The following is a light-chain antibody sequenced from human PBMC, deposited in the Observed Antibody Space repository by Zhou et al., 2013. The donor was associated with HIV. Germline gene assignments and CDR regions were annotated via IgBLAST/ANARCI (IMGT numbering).Light chain of an antibody. V-gene: IGKV3-20*01. CDR2: HAS. CDR3: QQYGSSLT. Sequence: EVVMTQSPSTLSVSPGERVTLSCRASQNVFSNLAWYQQRPGQPPRLLIYHASRRATGIPGRFSGSGSGTDFILTISRLEPEDFAVYYCQQYGSSLTFGGGTKVEIK. J-gene: IGKJ4*01. CDR1: QNVFSN.